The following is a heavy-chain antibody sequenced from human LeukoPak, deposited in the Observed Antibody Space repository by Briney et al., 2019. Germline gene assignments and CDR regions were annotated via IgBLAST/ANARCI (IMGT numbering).Heavy chain of an antibody. J-gene: IGHJ3*02. CDR2: ISYDGSNK. CDR3: ARVVSGSYAGEGAFDI. Sequence: GGSLRLSCAASGFTFSSYGMHWVRQAPGKGLEWVAVISYDGSNKYYADSVKGRFTISRDNSKNTLYLQMNSLRAEDTAVYYCARVVSGSYAGEGAFDIWGQGTMVTVSS. CDR1: GFTFSSYG. D-gene: IGHD1-26*01. V-gene: IGHV3-30*19.